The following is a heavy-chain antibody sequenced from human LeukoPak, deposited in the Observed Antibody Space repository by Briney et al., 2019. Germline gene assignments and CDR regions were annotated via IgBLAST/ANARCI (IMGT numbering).Heavy chain of an antibody. J-gene: IGHJ4*02. V-gene: IGHV3-7*01. CDR3: AKSLSSGYYYVGFDY. CDR1: GFTFSSYS. Sequence: GGSLRLSCAASGFTFSSYSMNWVRQAPGKGLEWVANIKQDGSEKYYVDSVKGRFTISRDNAKNSLYLQMNSLRAEDTAVYYCAKSLSSGYYYVGFDYWGQGTLVTVSS. D-gene: IGHD3-22*01. CDR2: IKQDGSEK.